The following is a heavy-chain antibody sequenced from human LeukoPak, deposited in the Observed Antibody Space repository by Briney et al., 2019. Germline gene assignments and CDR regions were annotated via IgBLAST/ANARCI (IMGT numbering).Heavy chain of an antibody. Sequence: GGSLRLSCAASGLTFSSYWMHWVRQAPGKGLVWVSRINSDGSSTSYADSVKGRFTISRDNAKNTLYLQMNSLRAEDTAVYYCAMSYDSSGYDAFDIWGQGTMVTVSS. D-gene: IGHD3-22*01. CDR3: AMSYDSSGYDAFDI. V-gene: IGHV3-74*01. CDR2: INSDGSST. J-gene: IGHJ3*02. CDR1: GLTFSSYW.